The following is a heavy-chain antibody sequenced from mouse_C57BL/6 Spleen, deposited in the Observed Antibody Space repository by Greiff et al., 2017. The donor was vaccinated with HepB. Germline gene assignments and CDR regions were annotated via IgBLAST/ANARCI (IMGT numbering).Heavy chain of an antibody. CDR1: GFSLTSYG. CDR2: IWSGGST. D-gene: IGHD5-1*01. V-gene: IGHV2-2*01. J-gene: IGHJ4*01. CDR3: AKSRTRGYAMDY. Sequence: VKLQESGPGLVQPSQSLSITCTVSGFSLTSYGVHWVRQSPGKGLEWLGVIWSGGSTDYNAAFISRLSISKDNSKSQVFFKMNSLQADDTVIYYCAKSRTRGYAMDYWGQGTSVTVSS.